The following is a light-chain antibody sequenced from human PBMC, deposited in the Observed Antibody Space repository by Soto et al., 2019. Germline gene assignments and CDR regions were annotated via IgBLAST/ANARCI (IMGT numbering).Light chain of an antibody. CDR1: QSIGTY. CDR3: QQRSDWPPYT. J-gene: IGKJ2*01. CDR2: DAS. Sequence: DIVLTQSPATLSLSPGERATLSCRASQSIGTYLAWYQQRPGQAPRLLIYDASSRATGVPARFRGSGSGTDFTLTISSLEPEDFALYYCQQRSDWPPYTFGQGTKVEIK. V-gene: IGKV3-11*01.